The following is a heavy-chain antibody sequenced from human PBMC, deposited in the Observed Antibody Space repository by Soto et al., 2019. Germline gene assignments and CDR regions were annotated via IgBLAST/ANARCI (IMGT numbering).Heavy chain of an antibody. CDR2: IWYDGSNK. V-gene: IGHV3-33*01. D-gene: IGHD6-19*01. CDR1: GFSFSSYG. CDR3: ARESVAVAGTDFDY. Sequence: GGSLRLSCAASGFSFSSYGMHWVRQAPGKGLEWVAVIWYDGSNKYYADSVKGRFTISRDNSMYTLYLQMNSLRAEDTAVYYCARESVAVAGTDFDYWGQGALVTVSS. J-gene: IGHJ4*02.